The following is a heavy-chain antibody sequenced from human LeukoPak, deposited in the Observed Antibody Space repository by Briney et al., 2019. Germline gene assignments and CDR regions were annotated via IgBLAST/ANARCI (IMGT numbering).Heavy chain of an antibody. V-gene: IGHV3-21*01. CDR1: GFTFSRYS. J-gene: IGHJ3*01. D-gene: IGHD4-11*01. CDR3: AREVGSNGRFHACDV. CDR2: IVLSTYI. Sequence: PGGSLRLSCEASGFTFSRYSMLRGRQDPGKGLEWVSSIVLSTYIYYADSVKGRFTISRDTARHSLYLQMNSLRAEDTAVYYCAREVGSNGRFHACDVCGRGTMVTVSS.